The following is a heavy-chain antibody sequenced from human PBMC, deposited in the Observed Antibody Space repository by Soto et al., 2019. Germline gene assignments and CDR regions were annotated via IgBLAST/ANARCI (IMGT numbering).Heavy chain of an antibody. CDR1: GFTFSNAW. Sequence: PGGSLRLSCAASGFTFSNAWMSWVRQAPGKGLEWVGRIKSKTDGGTTDYAAPVKGRFTISRDDSKNTLYLQMNSLKTEDTAVYYCTTDQVKYQQLSSYYYMDVSGQRSSDIGS. J-gene: IGHJ6*03. CDR3: TTDQVKYQQLSSYYYMDV. CDR2: IKSKTDGGTT. D-gene: IGHD2-2*01. V-gene: IGHV3-15*01.